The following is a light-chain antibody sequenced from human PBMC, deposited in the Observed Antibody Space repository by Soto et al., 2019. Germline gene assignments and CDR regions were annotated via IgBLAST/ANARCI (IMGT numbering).Light chain of an antibody. J-gene: IGLJ1*01. Sequence: QSVLTQPPSASGTPGQRVTISCSGSSSNIGSNYVYWYQQLPGTAPKLLIYDDDKRPSGIPDRFSGSKSGTSATLGITGFQSGDEADYYCGSWDSSLSAYVFGTGTTLTVL. CDR3: GSWDSSLSAYV. CDR1: SSNIGSNY. CDR2: DDD. V-gene: IGLV1-51*01.